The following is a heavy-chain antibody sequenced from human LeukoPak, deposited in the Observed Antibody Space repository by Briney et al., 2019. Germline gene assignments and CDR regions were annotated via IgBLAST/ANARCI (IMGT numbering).Heavy chain of an antibody. V-gene: IGHV4-38-2*01. Sequence: SETLSLTCAVSGYSIRSGDYWGWIRQSPGKGLEWIGSIYHSGSTHYNPSLKSRVTVSVDTSKNQFSLMLSSVTAADTAVYYCARNRSVTTTPGFDHWGQGTLVTVSS. CDR2: IYHSGST. CDR3: ARNRSVTTTPGFDH. CDR1: GYSIRSGDY. J-gene: IGHJ4*02. D-gene: IGHD4-17*01.